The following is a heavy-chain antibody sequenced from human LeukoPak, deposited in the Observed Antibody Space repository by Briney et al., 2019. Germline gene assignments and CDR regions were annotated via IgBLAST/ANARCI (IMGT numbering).Heavy chain of an antibody. Sequence: GGSLRLSCAASGFTVSSNYMSWVRQAPGKGLEWVSVIYSGGSTYYADSVKGRFTISRDNSKNTLYFQMNSLRAEDTAVYYCARDSAYDSSGYYYLYAFDIWGQGTMVTVSS. CDR2: IYSGGST. V-gene: IGHV3-53*01. CDR3: ARDSAYDSSGYYYLYAFDI. J-gene: IGHJ3*02. D-gene: IGHD3-22*01. CDR1: GFTVSSNY.